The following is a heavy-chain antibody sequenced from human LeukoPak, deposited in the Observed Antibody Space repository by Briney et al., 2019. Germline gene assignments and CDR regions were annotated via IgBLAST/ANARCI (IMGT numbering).Heavy chain of an antibody. V-gene: IGHV3-48*01. CDR3: ARGYYDFWSGYFNDAFDI. Sequence: GSLRLSCAASGFTFSSYSMNWVRQAPGKGLEWVSYISSSSSTIYYADSVKGRFTISRDNAKNSLYLQMNSLRAEDTAVYYCARGYYDFWSGYFNDAFDIWGQGTMVTVSS. CDR1: GFTFSSYS. D-gene: IGHD3-3*01. CDR2: ISSSSSTI. J-gene: IGHJ3*02.